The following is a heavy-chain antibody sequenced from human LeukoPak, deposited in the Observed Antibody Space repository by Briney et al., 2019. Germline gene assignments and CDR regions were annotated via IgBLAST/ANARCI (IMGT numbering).Heavy chain of an antibody. CDR2: ISYNGGST. CDR3: ATSRSSATSARGLFDF. J-gene: IGHJ4*02. D-gene: IGHD6-19*01. V-gene: IGHV3-23*01. CDR1: GFIFSSYD. Sequence: GGSLRLSCAASGFIFSSYDMSWVRQAPGKGLEWVSGISYNGGSTHYADSVKGRFTISRDNSRNTLYLQMNSLRPDDTAFYYCATSRSSATSARGLFDFWGQGTLATVSS.